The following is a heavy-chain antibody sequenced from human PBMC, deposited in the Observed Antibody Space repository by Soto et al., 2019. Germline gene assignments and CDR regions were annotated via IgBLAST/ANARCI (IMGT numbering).Heavy chain of an antibody. CDR3: SGVLSGTPNYYYMDV. Sequence: GGSLRLSCAASGVTFNNYDVNWVRQAPGKGLEWVSSIGTSSSYIYYADSLKGRFTISRDNAENSLYLQLNSLRAEDTAVYYCSGVLSGTPNYYYMDVWGEGTAVTVSS. CDR1: GVTFNNYD. V-gene: IGHV3-21*01. CDR2: IGTSSSYI. D-gene: IGHD2-15*01. J-gene: IGHJ6*03.